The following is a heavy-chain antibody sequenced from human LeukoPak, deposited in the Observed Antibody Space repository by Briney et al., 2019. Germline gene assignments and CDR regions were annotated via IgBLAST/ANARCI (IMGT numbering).Heavy chain of an antibody. CDR3: ARAFYDFWSGYYDAYFGY. D-gene: IGHD3-3*01. Sequence: PSETLSLTCTVSGGSISSYYWSWIRQPPGKGLEWIGYIYYSGSTNYNPSLKSRVTISVDTSKNQFSLKLSSVTAADTAVYYCARAFYDFWSGYYDAYFGYWGQGTLVTVSS. CDR2: IYYSGST. CDR1: GGSISSYY. V-gene: IGHV4-59*01. J-gene: IGHJ4*02.